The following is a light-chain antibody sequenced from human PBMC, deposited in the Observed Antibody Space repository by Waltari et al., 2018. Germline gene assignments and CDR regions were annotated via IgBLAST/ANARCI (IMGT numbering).Light chain of an antibody. CDR3: QAWDSSTVV. Sequence: SYELTQPPSVSVSPGQTASITCSGDKLGDKYSSWYQQKPGQSPVLVIYQDHKRPSGIPGRFPGSNSGNTATLTISGTQAMDEADYYCQAWDSSTVVFGGGTKLTVL. V-gene: IGLV3-1*01. CDR2: QDH. CDR1: KLGDKY. J-gene: IGLJ2*01.